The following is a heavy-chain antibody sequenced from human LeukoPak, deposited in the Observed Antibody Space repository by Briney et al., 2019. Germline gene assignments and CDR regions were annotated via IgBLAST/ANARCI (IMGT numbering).Heavy chain of an antibody. CDR1: GGSISSYY. J-gene: IGHJ6*02. Sequence: SETLSLTCTVSGGSISSYYWSWIRQPPGKGLEWIGYIYYSGSTNYNPSLKSRVTISADTSKNQFSLKLSSVTAADTAVYYCARVRVLKDTAMNSPIYYYYGMDVWGQGTTVTVSS. CDR2: IYYSGST. V-gene: IGHV4-59*01. D-gene: IGHD5-18*01. CDR3: ARVRVLKDTAMNSPIYYYYGMDV.